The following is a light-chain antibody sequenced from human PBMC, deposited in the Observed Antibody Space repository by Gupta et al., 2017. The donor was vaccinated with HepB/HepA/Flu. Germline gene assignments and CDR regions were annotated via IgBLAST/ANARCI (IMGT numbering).Light chain of an antibody. CDR1: IGDVGGYKY. CDR3: SSYAGSNRGI. J-gene: IGLJ1*01. CDR2: EVN. Sequence: QSVLAQPPSVSGSPGQSVTISCTGTIGDVGGYKYVSWYQQEPGKAPKLIIYEVNKRPPVVPDRFSGSKSGNEASLTVSGLQAEDEADYYCSSYAGSNRGIFGSGTKVIVL. V-gene: IGLV2-8*01.